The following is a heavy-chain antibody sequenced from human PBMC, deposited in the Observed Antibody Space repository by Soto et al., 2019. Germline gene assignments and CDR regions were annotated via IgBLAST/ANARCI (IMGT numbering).Heavy chain of an antibody. D-gene: IGHD5-12*01. Sequence: GGSLRLSCAASGFTFSSYGMHWVRQAPGKGLKWVAVIWYDGSNKYYADSVKGRFTISRDNSKNTLYLQMNSLRAEDMSLFYFARSHVDYYYYYGMDVWGQGTTVTVSS. CDR3: ARSHVDYYYYYGMDV. J-gene: IGHJ6*02. CDR2: IWYDGSNK. V-gene: IGHV3-33*01. CDR1: GFTFSSYG.